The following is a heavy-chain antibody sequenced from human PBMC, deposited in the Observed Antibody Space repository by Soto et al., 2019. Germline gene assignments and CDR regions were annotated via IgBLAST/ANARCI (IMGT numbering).Heavy chain of an antibody. V-gene: IGHV4-31*03. CDR1: GGSISSDDYY. J-gene: IGHJ4*02. CDR3: ARGNYGDWNFDY. Sequence: PSETLSLTCTVSGGSISSDDYYWSWIRQHPGKGLEWIGYIYYSGSTYYNPSLRGRVTLSLDTSKNQFSLKVNSVTAADTAVYYCARGNYGDWNFDYWGQGTLVTVSS. CDR2: IYYSGST. D-gene: IGHD4-17*01.